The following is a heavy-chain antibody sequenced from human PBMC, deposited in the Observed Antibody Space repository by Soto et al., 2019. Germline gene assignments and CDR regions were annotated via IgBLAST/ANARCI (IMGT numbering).Heavy chain of an antibody. CDR2: IIPTFGRT. CDR1: GDTFSSYA. Sequence: SVKVSCKASGDTFSSYAISWVRQAPGKGLEWMGKIIPTFGRTNYAQKFQGRLTISAADSTSTAYMELTSLESDDTAVYYCARDPLSSFAMDVWGQGTTVTVSS. J-gene: IGHJ6*02. D-gene: IGHD3-10*02. CDR3: ARDPLSSFAMDV. V-gene: IGHV1-69*13.